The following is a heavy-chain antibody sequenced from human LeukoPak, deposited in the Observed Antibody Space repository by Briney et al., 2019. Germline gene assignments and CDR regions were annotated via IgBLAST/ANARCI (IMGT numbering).Heavy chain of an antibody. CDR1: GFMFSSYA. D-gene: IGHD3-9*01. J-gene: IGHJ4*02. Sequence: GGSLRLSCAASGFMFSSYAMSCVRQAPGKGLEGVSVIGGSGDTTYYATSVKGGFTLSRDNSKNTVYVQKNTQRAEDTAVYCCARGGGILAGSAGDYWGQGTLVSVSS. CDR3: ARGGGILAGSAGDY. V-gene: IGHV3-23*01. CDR2: IGGSGDTT.